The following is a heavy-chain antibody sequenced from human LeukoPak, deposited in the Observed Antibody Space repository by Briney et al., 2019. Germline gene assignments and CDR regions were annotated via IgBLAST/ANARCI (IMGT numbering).Heavy chain of an antibody. CDR3: ARRTGYSSSWYICDY. V-gene: IGHV3-23*01. CDR2: ISGSGDST. CDR1: GFTFGDYV. J-gene: IGHJ4*02. Sequence: PGGSLRLSCTASGFTFGDYVMSWVRQAPGKGLEWVSVISGSGDSTYYADSVKGRFTISRDNSKNTLYLQMNSLRAEDTAVYYCARRTGYSSSWYICDYWGQGTLVTVSS. D-gene: IGHD6-13*01.